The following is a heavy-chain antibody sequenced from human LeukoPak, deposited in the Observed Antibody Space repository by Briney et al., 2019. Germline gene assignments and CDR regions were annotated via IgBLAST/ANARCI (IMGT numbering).Heavy chain of an antibody. CDR3: ARHITMIKRVGYYYMDV. D-gene: IGHD3-22*01. Sequence: PSETLSLTCTVSGYSISSGYYWGWIRQPPGKGLEWIGSIYHSGSTYYNPSLKSRVTISVDTSKNQFSLKLSSVTAADTAVYYCARHITMIKRVGYYYMDVWGKGTTVTVSS. V-gene: IGHV4-38-2*02. J-gene: IGHJ6*03. CDR1: GYSISSGYY. CDR2: IYHSGST.